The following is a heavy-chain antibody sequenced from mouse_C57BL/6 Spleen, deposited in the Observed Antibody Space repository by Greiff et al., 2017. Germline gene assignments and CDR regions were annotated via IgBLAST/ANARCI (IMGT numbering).Heavy chain of an antibody. D-gene: IGHD1-1*01. CDR3: AREDYGSSPGFAY. V-gene: IGHV1-80*01. J-gene: IGHJ3*01. CDR2: IYPGDGDT. CDR1: GYAFSSYW. Sequence: ESGAELVKPGASVKISCKASGYAFSSYWMNWVKQRPGKGLEWIGQIYPGDGDTNYNGKFKGKATLTADKSSSTAYMQLSSLTSEDSAVYFCAREDYGSSPGFAYWGQGTLVTVSA.